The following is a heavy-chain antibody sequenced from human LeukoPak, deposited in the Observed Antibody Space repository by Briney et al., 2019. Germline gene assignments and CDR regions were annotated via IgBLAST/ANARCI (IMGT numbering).Heavy chain of an antibody. D-gene: IGHD3-22*01. V-gene: IGHV1-2*06. CDR2: INPKSGDT. CDR1: GYTFTGYY. J-gene: IGHJ6*02. CDR3: ARNYYDSSGYSRRLYYYGMAV. Sequence: ASVKVSCKASGYTFTGYYVHWVRQAPGQGLEWMGRINPKSGDTNYAQKFQGRVTMTRDTSISTAYMELSSLRSEDTAVYYCARNYYDSSGYSRRLYYYGMAVWGQGTTVTVSS.